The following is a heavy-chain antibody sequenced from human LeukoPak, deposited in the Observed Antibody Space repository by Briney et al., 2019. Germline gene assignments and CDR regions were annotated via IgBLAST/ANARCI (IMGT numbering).Heavy chain of an antibody. V-gene: IGHV3-48*01. Sequence: GVSLRLSCAASGFAFSSYSMNWVRQAPGKGLEWVSYISSSSSTIYYADSVKGRFTISRDNAKNSLYLQMNSLRAEDTAVYYCARDTVVVVAAYFDYWGQGTLVTVSS. J-gene: IGHJ4*02. CDR3: ARDTVVVVAAYFDY. CDR1: GFAFSSYS. CDR2: ISSSSSTI. D-gene: IGHD2-15*01.